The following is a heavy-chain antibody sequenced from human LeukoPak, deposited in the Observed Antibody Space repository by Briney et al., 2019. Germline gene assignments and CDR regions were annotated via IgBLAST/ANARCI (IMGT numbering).Heavy chain of an antibody. CDR3: ARGVVATATSGNDY. D-gene: IGHD1-26*01. V-gene: IGHV3-74*01. CDR1: GFTFSTYW. J-gene: IGHJ4*02. CDR2: ITPDGSGT. Sequence: PGESLRLSSVASGFTFSTYWLHWVRQAQGEGLVWLSGITPDGSGTRYVDSVKGRFTISRDNAKNTVYLQMNTLRTDDTAVYYCARGVVATATSGNDYWGQGTLVTVSS.